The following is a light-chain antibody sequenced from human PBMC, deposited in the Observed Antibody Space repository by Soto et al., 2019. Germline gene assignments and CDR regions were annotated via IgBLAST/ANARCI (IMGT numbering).Light chain of an antibody. CDR1: QDISNY. CDR2: DAS. CDR3: RQYDNLPYT. V-gene: IGKV1-33*01. J-gene: IGKJ2*01. Sequence: DIQMTQSPSSLSASVGDRVTITCQASQDISNYLNWYQQKPGKAPTRLIYDASNLETGVPSRFSGSGSGTDFTFTISSLQPEDIATYYCRQYDNLPYTFGQGTKLEIK.